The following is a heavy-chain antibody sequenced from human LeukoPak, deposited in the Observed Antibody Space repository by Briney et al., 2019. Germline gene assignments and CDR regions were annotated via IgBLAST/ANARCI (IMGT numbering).Heavy chain of an antibody. V-gene: IGHV4-59*08. CDR2: IPHTGTT. J-gene: IGHJ4*02. Sequence: SETLSLTCIVSGGSILTYSWNWIRQSPGKGLEWIGYIPHTGTTSYRSSLKSRVTVSVDSSKNQLSLKLASVTAADTAVYFCARWDDSAWAFGSWGPGTLVTVSS. CDR3: ARWDDSAWAFGS. D-gene: IGHD6-19*01. CDR1: GGSILTYS.